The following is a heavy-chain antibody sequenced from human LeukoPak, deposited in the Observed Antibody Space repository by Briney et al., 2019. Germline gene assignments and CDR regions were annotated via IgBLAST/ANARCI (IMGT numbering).Heavy chain of an antibody. CDR2: ISYDGSNK. CDR3: ARDIVEGKKWLAHFDY. D-gene: IGHD6-19*01. J-gene: IGHJ4*02. V-gene: IGHV3-30-3*01. Sequence: GTSLRLSCAASGFTFSSYAMHWVRQAPGKGLEWVAVISYDGSNKYYADSVEGRFTISRDNSKNTLYLQMNSLRAEDTAVYYCARDIVEGKKWLAHFDYWGQGTLVTVSS. CDR1: GFTFSSYA.